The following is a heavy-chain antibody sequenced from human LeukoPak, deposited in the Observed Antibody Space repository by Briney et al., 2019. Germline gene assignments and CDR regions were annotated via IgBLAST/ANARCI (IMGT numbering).Heavy chain of an antibody. V-gene: IGHV3-23*01. J-gene: IGHJ3*02. CDR1: GIXLSNSA. CDR3: AKDNGGSRIDDAFDI. CDR2: ISRSGDRT. D-gene: IGHD1-26*01. Sequence: GGSLRLSCAASGIXLSNSAMSWVRQAPGKGLKWVSAISRSGDRTFYADSVKGRFTISRDNSKNTLYLQMNSLRAEDTAVYYCAKDNGGSRIDDAFDIWGQGTMVTVSS.